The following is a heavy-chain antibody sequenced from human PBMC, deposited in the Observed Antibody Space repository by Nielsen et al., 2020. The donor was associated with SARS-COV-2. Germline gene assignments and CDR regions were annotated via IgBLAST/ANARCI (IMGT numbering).Heavy chain of an antibody. J-gene: IGHJ5*02. Sequence: GSLRLSCAVYGGSFSGYYWSWIRQPPGKGLEWIGEINHSGSTNYNPSLKSRVTISVDTSKNQFSLKLSSVIAADTAVYYCARGWYYYDSSGYYDWFDPWGQGTLVTVSS. CDR3: ARGWYYYDSSGYYDWFDP. V-gene: IGHV4-34*01. D-gene: IGHD3-22*01. CDR2: INHSGST. CDR1: GGSFSGYY.